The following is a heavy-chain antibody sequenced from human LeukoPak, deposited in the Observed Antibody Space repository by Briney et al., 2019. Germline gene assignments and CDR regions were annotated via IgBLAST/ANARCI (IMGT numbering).Heavy chain of an antibody. D-gene: IGHD6-19*01. V-gene: IGHV3-21*01. CDR1: GFTISSYS. CDR2: ISSSSSYI. J-gene: IGHJ4*02. Sequence: GGSLRLSCAASGFTISSYSMNWVRQAPGKGLEWVSSISSSSSYIYYADSVKGRFTISRDNAKNSLYLQMNSLRAEDTAVYYYARSGYSSGAHDYWGQGTLVTVSS. CDR3: ARSGYSSGAHDY.